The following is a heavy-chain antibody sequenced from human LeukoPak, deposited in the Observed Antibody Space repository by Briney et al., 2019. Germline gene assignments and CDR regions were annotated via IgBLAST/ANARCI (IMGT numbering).Heavy chain of an antibody. J-gene: IGHJ4*02. V-gene: IGHV3-53*01. CDR2: IYSGGST. Sequence: PGGSLRLSCAASGFTVSSNYTSWVRQAPGKGLEWVSVIYSGGSTYYADSVKGRFTISRDNSKNTLYLQMNSLRAEDTAVYYCARAQRDGYNDYWGQGTLVTVSS. D-gene: IGHD5-24*01. CDR1: GFTVSSNY. CDR3: ARAQRDGYNDY.